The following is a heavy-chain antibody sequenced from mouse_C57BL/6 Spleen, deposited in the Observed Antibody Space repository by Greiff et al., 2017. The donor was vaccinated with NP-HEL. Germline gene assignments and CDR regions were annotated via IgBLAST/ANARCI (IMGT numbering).Heavy chain of an antibody. D-gene: IGHD2-1*01. Sequence: QVQLQQPGAELVMPGASVKLSCKASGYTFTSYWMHWVKQRPGQGLEWIGEIDPSDSYTNYNQKFKGKSTLTVDKSSSTAYMQLSSLTSEDSAVYYCARYGNYGGDYWGQGTSVTVSS. J-gene: IGHJ4*01. CDR3: ARYGNYGGDY. V-gene: IGHV1-69*01. CDR1: GYTFTSYW. CDR2: IDPSDSYT.